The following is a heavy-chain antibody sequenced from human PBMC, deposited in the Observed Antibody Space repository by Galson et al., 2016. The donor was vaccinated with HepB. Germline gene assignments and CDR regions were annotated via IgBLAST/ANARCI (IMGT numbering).Heavy chain of an antibody. D-gene: IGHD1-26*01. CDR1: GFTFSNSI. J-gene: IGHJ5*02. CDR2: IVVGSGNT. V-gene: IGHV1-58*01. CDR3: AALYSISHH. Sequence: SVKVSCKASGFTFSNSIVQWVRHTRGQRLEWIGWIVVGSGNTNYAQKFQERVTIIRDLSTSTAYMELSNLRSEDTAVYYCAALYSISHHWGPGTLVTVSS.